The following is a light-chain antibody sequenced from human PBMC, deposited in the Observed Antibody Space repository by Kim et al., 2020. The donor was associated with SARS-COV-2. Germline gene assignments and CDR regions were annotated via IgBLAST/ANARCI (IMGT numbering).Light chain of an antibody. V-gene: IGLV3-19*01. J-gene: IGLJ3*02. Sequence: VDLGQTSRSTCRGASLRNYDATCNQQKPGQAPVLVIYGKNNRPSGIPDRFSGSSLGDTASLTLTGAQAEDEADYYCHSRDITGNVFGGGTQLTVL. CDR2: GKN. CDR3: HSRDITGNV. CDR1: SLRNYD.